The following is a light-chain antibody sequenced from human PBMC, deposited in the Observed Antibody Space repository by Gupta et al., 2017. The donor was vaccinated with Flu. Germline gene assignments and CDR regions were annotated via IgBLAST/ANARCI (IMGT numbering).Light chain of an antibody. Sequence: PSSLSAPVGDRVTITCRASQRVGRYLDWYQQKPGTPPKLLIYRTSKVKSGVPSRFSGSGSGTEFTLTISRRQPEDFGIYYCQHTVRPPVTFGRGTKVDIK. CDR1: QRVGRY. CDR2: RTS. J-gene: IGKJ4*01. CDR3: QHTVRPPVT. V-gene: IGKV1-39*01.